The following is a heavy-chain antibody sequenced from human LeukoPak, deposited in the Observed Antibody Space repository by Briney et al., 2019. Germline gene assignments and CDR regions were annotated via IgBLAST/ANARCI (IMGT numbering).Heavy chain of an antibody. D-gene: IGHD3-22*01. Sequence: PGRSLRLSCAASGFTFDDYAMHWVRQAPGKGLEWVSGISWNSGSIGYADSVEGRFTISRDNAKNSLYLQMNSLRAEDTALYYCAKDAASKYYYDSSGSLDYWGQGTLVTVSS. V-gene: IGHV3-9*01. CDR3: AKDAASKYYYDSSGSLDY. J-gene: IGHJ4*02. CDR2: ISWNSGSI. CDR1: GFTFDDYA.